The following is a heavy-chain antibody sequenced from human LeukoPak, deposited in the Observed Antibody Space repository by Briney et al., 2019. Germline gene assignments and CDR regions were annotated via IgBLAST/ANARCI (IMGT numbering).Heavy chain of an antibody. Sequence: ASVKVSCKASGYTFTGYYMHWVRQAPGQGLEWMGRINPNSGGTNYAQKFQGRVTMTRDTSISTAYMELSRLRSDDTAVYYCARDLTRGSYLDYWGQGTLVTVSS. J-gene: IGHJ4*02. V-gene: IGHV1-2*06. CDR3: ARDLTRGSYLDY. CDR2: INPNSGGT. D-gene: IGHD3-16*01. CDR1: GYTFTGYY.